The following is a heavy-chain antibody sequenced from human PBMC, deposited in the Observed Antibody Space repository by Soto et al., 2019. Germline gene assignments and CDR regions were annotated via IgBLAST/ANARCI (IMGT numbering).Heavy chain of an antibody. CDR3: ARGINAVVDY. Sequence: GASVKVSCKASGYTFTDLDINWVRQTTEQGLEWMGWMRPNTGHSGLAQKFQGRLTLTRDTSINTAYMELSSLRSEDTAIYYCARGINAVVDYWGQGTPVTVSS. D-gene: IGHD2-15*01. CDR2: MRPNTGHS. CDR1: GYTFTDLD. V-gene: IGHV1-8*02. J-gene: IGHJ4*02.